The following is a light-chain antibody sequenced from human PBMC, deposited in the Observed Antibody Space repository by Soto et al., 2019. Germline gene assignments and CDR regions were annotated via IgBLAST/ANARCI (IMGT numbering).Light chain of an antibody. Sequence: QSVLTQPPSVSAAPGQKVTISCSGSSSNIGKNYVSWYQQLPGTAPKLLIYDTDKRPSGILDRFSGSKSGTSATLGITGLQTGDEADYYCATWDSSLSVYGFGTGTKLTVL. V-gene: IGLV1-51*01. CDR3: ATWDSSLSVYG. CDR1: SSNIGKNY. CDR2: DTD. J-gene: IGLJ1*01.